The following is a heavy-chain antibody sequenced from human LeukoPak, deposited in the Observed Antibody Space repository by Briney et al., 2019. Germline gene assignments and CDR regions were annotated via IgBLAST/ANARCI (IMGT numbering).Heavy chain of an antibody. D-gene: IGHD1-14*01. V-gene: IGHV3-53*01. CDR1: GFTVSSNY. J-gene: IGHJ6*04. CDR3: ARAPEGLTYGMDV. Sequence: QPGGSLRLSCAASGFTVSSNYMSWVRQAPGKGLEWVSVIYSGGSTYYADFVKGRFTISRDNSKNTLYLQMNSLRAEDTAVYYCARAPEGLTYGMDVWGKGTTVTVSS. CDR2: IYSGGST.